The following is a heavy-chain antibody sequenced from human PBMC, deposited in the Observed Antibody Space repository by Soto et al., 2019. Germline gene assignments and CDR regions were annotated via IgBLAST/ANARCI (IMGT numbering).Heavy chain of an antibody. D-gene: IGHD6-13*01. V-gene: IGHV1-69*06. CDR1: GGTFSSYA. CDR2: IIPIFGTA. CDR3: ARDGKRIAAAGYFDY. J-gene: IGHJ4*02. Sequence: QVQLVQSGAEVKKPGSSVKVSCKASGGTFSSYAISWVRQAPGQGLEWMGGIIPIFGTANYAQKFQGRVTITADKSTRTAYMELSRLRSEDTAVYYCARDGKRIAAAGYFDYWGQGTLVTV.